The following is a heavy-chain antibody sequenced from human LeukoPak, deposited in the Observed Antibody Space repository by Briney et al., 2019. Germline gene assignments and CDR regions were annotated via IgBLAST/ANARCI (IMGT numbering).Heavy chain of an antibody. Sequence: EASVKVSCKVSGYTLTELSMHWVRQAPGKGLEWMGGFDPEDGETIYAQKFQGRVTMTEDTSTDTAYMELSSLRSEDTAVYYCATVWHSSSWPQDYWGQGTLVTVSS. CDR1: GYTLTELS. D-gene: IGHD6-13*01. CDR3: ATVWHSSSWPQDY. V-gene: IGHV1-24*01. J-gene: IGHJ4*02. CDR2: FDPEDGET.